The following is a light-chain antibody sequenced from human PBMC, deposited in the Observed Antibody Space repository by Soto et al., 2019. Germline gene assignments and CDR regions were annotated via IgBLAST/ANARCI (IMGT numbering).Light chain of an antibody. J-gene: IGLJ1*01. V-gene: IGLV1-40*01. CDR1: SSNIGAGYD. CDR2: SNN. CDR3: AAWDDSLNALV. Sequence: QSVLTQPPSVSGAPGQRVTISCTGSSSNIGAGYDVHWYQQLPGTAPKLLIYSNNQRPSGVPDRFSGSKSGTSASLATSGLQSEDEADYYCAAWDDSLNALVFGTGTKLTVL.